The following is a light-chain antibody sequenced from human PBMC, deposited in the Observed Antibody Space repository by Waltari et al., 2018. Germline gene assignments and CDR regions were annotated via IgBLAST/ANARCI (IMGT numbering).Light chain of an antibody. CDR1: QSDRIY. CDR3: QQYVESPAT. V-gene: IGKV3-20*01. Sequence: EIVLTQSPGTVSLSPGDRATFSCWASQSDRIYLAWYQQKPGQAPRLLIYHASTRATGIPDRFSASGSGTDFSLTISRLEPEDFAMYYCQQYVESPATFGQGTKVEIK. J-gene: IGKJ1*01. CDR2: HAS.